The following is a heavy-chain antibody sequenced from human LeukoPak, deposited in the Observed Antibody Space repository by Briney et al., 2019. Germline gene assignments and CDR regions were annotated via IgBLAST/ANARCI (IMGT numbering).Heavy chain of an antibody. CDR2: INPHSGDT. V-gene: IGHV1-2*02. D-gene: IGHD3-22*01. Sequence: ASVKVSCKVSGYIFTGYFLHRVRRAPGQGLEWMGGINPHSGDTNYAQKFQGRVTMTRDTSISTASMELTRLRSDDTAVYYCARLSDFSDSSGYPYYLDFWGQGTLVTVSS. CDR3: ARLSDFSDSSGYPYYLDF. J-gene: IGHJ4*02. CDR1: GYIFTGYF.